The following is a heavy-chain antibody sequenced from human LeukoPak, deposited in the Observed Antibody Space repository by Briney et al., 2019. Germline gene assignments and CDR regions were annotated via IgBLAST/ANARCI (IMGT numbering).Heavy chain of an antibody. D-gene: IGHD1-26*01. CDR3: ASNSPRYSGSYWSIFDY. CDR2: MNPNSGNT. Sequence: ASVKVSCKASGYTFTSYDINWVRQATGQGLEWMGWMNPNSGNTGYAQKFQGRVTMTRNTSISTAYMELSSLRSEDTAVYYCASNSPRYSGSYWSIFDYWGQGTLVTVSS. CDR1: GYTFTSYD. V-gene: IGHV1-8*01. J-gene: IGHJ4*02.